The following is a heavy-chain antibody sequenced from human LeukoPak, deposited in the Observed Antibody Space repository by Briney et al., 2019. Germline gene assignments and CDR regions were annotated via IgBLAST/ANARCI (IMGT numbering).Heavy chain of an antibody. J-gene: IGHJ6*03. Sequence: SETLSLTCTVSGGSISSYYWSWIRQPPGKGLEWIGYIYYSGSTNYNPPLKSRVTISVDTSKNQFSLKLSSVTAADTAVYYCARCMGPAMYYYYYMDVWGKGTTVTVSS. V-gene: IGHV4-59*01. CDR2: IYYSGST. D-gene: IGHD2-8*01. CDR3: ARCMGPAMYYYYYMDV. CDR1: GGSISSYY.